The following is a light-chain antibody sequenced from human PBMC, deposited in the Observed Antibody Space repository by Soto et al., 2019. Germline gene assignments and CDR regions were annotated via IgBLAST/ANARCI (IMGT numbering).Light chain of an antibody. CDR3: QQYYSTWT. J-gene: IGKJ1*01. CDR1: QSVLYSSNNKNY. V-gene: IGKV4-1*01. CDR2: WAS. Sequence: DIVMTQSPDSLAVSLGERATINCKYSQSVLYSSNNKNYLAWYQQKPGQPPKLLIYWASTRESGVPDRFSGSGSGTDFTLTISSLQAEDVAVYYCQQYYSTWTFGQGTKVDIK.